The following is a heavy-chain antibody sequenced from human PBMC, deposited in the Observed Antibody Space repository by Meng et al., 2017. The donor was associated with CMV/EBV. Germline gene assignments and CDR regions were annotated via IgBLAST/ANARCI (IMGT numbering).Heavy chain of an antibody. CDR2: INHSGST. CDR3: ARGDLESYYDSSGYYYANRWGYFDL. V-gene: IGHV4-34*01. J-gene: IGHJ2*01. D-gene: IGHD3-22*01. CDR1: GGSSSGYY. Sequence: QVQLQPWGAGLLTPSEPLSLTCAVYGGSSSGYYWSWIRQPPGKGLEWIGEINHSGSTNYNPSLKSRVTISVDTSKNQFSRKLSSVTAADTAVYYCARGDLESYYDSSGYYYANRWGYFDLWGRGTLVTVSS.